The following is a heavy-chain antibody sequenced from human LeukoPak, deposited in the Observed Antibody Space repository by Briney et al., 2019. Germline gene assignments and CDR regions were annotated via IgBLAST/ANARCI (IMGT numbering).Heavy chain of an antibody. CDR1: GGSISSSSYY. J-gene: IGHJ4*02. V-gene: IGHV4-39*01. Sequence: SETLSLTCTVSGGSISSSSYYWGWIRQPPGKMLEWIGSIYYSGSTYYNPSLKSRVTISVDTSKNQFSLKLRSVAAADTAVYYCARQSSGLDYWGQGTLVTVSS. CDR3: ARQSSGLDY. CDR2: IYYSGST. D-gene: IGHD6-19*01.